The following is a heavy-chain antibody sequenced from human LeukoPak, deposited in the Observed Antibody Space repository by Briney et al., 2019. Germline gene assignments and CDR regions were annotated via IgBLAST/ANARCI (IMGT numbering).Heavy chain of an antibody. CDR2: ISSGGLTI. Sequence: GGSLRLSCVAFGFTFSTYTFNWVRQAPGKGLEWLSYISSGGLTIFYADSVKGRFTISRDNTKNSIFLDMTNLRAEDTAVYYCARDFDYGDYIDFWGQGTLVAVSS. CDR3: ARDFDYGDYIDF. J-gene: IGHJ4*02. CDR1: GFTFSTYT. D-gene: IGHD4/OR15-4a*01. V-gene: IGHV3-48*04.